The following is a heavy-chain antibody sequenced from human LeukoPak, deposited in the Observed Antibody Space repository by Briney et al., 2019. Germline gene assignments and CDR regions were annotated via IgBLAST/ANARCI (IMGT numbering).Heavy chain of an antibody. Sequence: ASVTVSCKASGYTFTGYYMHWVRQAPGQGLEWMGWINPNSGGTNYAQKFQGWVTVTRDTSISTAYMELSRLRSDDTAVYYCARGTYMAITMVRGEGNWFDPWGQGTLVTVSS. CDR1: GYTFTGYY. D-gene: IGHD3-10*01. CDR2: INPNSGGT. V-gene: IGHV1-2*04. CDR3: ARGTYMAITMVRGEGNWFDP. J-gene: IGHJ5*02.